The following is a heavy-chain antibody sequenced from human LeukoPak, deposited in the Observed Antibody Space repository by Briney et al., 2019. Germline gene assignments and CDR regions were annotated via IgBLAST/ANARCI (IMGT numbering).Heavy chain of an antibody. CDR1: GFTFSDYY. D-gene: IGHD1-26*01. J-gene: IGHJ4*02. V-gene: IGHV3-11*04. CDR2: ISSSGSTI. Sequence: GGSLRLPCAASGFTFSDYYMSWIRQAPGKGLEWVSYISSSGSTIYYADSVKGRFTISRDNAKNSLYLQMNSLRAEDTAVYYCARDHVSIVGVSFFDYWGQGTLVTVSS. CDR3: ARDHVSIVGVSFFDY.